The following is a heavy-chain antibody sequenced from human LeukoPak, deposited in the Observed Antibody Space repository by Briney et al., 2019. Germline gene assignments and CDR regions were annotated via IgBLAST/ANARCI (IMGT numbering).Heavy chain of an antibody. J-gene: IGHJ4*02. CDR3: SRQRFCSAGSCYSDG. CDR1: GGSISTSIYY. CDR2: IYYTGTT. V-gene: IGHV4-39*01. D-gene: IGHD2-15*01. Sequence: SETLSLTCTVSGGSISTSIYYWGWIRQPPGKGLEWIGTIYYTGTTDYNPSLKSRVTMSADTSKNQFSLRLNSVTAADRAVYYCSRQRFCSAGSCYSDGWGQGTLVTVSS.